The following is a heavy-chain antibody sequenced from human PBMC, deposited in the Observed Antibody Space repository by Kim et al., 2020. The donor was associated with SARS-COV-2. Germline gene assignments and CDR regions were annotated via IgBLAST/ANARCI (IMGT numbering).Heavy chain of an antibody. V-gene: IGHV3-11*03. CDR3: ARGAVYYYYGMDV. D-gene: IGHD3-16*01. J-gene: IGHJ6*02. Sequence: YADSVKGRFTISRDNAKNSLYLQMNRLRAEDTAVYYCARGAVYYYYGMDVWGQGTTVTVSS.